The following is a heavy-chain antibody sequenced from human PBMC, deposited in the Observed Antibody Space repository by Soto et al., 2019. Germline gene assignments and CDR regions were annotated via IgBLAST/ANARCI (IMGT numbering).Heavy chain of an antibody. D-gene: IGHD3-22*01. CDR3: AKVYWYGSSAIFDY. CDR1: GFSFSSYS. V-gene: IGHV3-48*02. CDR2: INSGSIAT. Sequence: EVQLVESGGGLVQPGGSLRLSCVASGFSFSSYSITWVRQAPGRGLEWVSYINSGSIATYYADSVEGRFTISRDNAKNSLYLQMTSLRDEDTAVYYCAKVYWYGSSAIFDYWGQGTLCTVSS. J-gene: IGHJ4*02.